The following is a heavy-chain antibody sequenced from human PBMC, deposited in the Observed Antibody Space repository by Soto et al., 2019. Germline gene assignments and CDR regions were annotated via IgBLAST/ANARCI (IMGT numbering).Heavy chain of an antibody. CDR1: GYTFTSYY. CDR3: ARPPYPGCINAVCYPLDY. D-gene: IGHD2-8*01. J-gene: IGHJ4*02. V-gene: IGHV1-46*01. CDR2: INPSGGST. Sequence: QVQLVQSGAEVKKPGASVKISCKASGYTFTSYYMHCVRQAPGQGLEWMGIINPSGGSTNYAQKHQGRVAMTRDTSTSTVYMELNSLRSEDTAVYYCARPPYPGCINAVCYPLDYWGQGTLVTVSS.